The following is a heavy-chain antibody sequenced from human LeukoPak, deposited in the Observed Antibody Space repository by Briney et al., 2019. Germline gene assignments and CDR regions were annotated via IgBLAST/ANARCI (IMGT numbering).Heavy chain of an antibody. J-gene: IGHJ4*02. CDR3: AKYCSGGSCYADY. CDR1: GFTFDDYG. D-gene: IGHD2-15*01. V-gene: IGHV3-23*01. Sequence: GGSLRLSCAASGFTFDDYGMSWVRQAPGKGLEWVSSISDSGGSTHYAESVRGRFSLSRDNFEKTLYLQMNRLRAEDTAVYYCAKYCSGGSCYADYWGQGTLVTVSS. CDR2: ISDSGGST.